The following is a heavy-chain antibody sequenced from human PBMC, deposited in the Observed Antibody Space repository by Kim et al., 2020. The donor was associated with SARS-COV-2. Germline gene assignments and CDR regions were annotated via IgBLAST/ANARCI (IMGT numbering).Heavy chain of an antibody. CDR3: ARDRGKQDDY. CDR2: GRA. D-gene: IGHD5-12*01. V-gene: IGHV3-74*01. J-gene: IGHJ4*02. Sequence: GRADYADSVRGRFTVYRDNAKNTLNLQMDRLRDEDTAVYYCARDRGKQDDYWGQGTLVTVSS.